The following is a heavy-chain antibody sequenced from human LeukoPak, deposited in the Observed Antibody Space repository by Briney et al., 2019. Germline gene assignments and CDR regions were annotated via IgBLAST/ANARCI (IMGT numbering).Heavy chain of an antibody. V-gene: IGHV4-39*01. CDR3: VLSTMIVVVITPSFDY. J-gene: IGHJ4*02. CDR1: GGSISSSSYY. CDR2: IYYSGST. Sequence: PSETLSLTCTVSGGSISSSSYYWGWIRQPPGKGLEWIGSIYYSGSTYYNPSLKCRVTISVDTSRNQFSLMLSSVTAADTAVYYCVLSTMIVVVITPSFDYWGQGTLVTVSS. D-gene: IGHD3-22*01.